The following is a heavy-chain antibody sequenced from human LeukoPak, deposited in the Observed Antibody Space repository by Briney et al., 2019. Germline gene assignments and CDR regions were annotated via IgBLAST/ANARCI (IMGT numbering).Heavy chain of an antibody. CDR3: ARGLGGYYYDSSGYYTKLFDY. CDR2: ISGSGGST. J-gene: IGHJ4*02. Sequence: GGTLRLSCAASGFTFSSYGMSWVRQAPGKGLEWVSAISGSGGSTYYADSVKGRFTISRDNSKNTLYLQMNSLRAEDTAVYYCARGLGGYYYDSSGYYTKLFDYWGQGTLVTVSS. D-gene: IGHD3-22*01. V-gene: IGHV3-23*01. CDR1: GFTFSSYG.